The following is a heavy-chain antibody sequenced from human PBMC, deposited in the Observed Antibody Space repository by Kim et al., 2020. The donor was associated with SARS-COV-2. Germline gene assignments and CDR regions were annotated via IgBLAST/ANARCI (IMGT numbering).Heavy chain of an antibody. CDR2: IKQDGSEK. Sequence: GGSLRLSCAASGFTFSKYWMSWVRQAPGKGLEWVANIKQDGSEKYYVDSVKGRFTISRDNAKNSLYLQMNSLRAEDTAVYFCARESTSKYYYGSGAGGY. J-gene: IGHJ4*03. D-gene: IGHD3-10*01. V-gene: IGHV3-7*01. CDR3: ARESTSKYYYGSGAGGY. CDR1: GFTFSKYW.